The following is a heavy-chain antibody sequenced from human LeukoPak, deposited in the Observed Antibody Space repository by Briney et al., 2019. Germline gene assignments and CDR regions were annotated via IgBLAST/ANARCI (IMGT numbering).Heavy chain of an antibody. CDR2: IYYSGST. CDR3: ARAGRYYYDSSGYGY. J-gene: IGHJ4*02. V-gene: IGHV4-59*12. D-gene: IGHD3-22*01. CDR1: GGSISSYY. Sequence: SETLSLTCTVSGGSISSYYWSWIRQPPGKGLEWIGYIYYSGSTNYNPSLKSRVTISVDTSKNQFSLKLSSVTAADTAVYYCARAGRYYYDSSGYGYWGQGTLVTVSS.